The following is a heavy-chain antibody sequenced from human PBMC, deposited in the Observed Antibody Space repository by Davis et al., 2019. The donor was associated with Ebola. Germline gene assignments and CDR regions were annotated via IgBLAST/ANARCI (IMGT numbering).Heavy chain of an antibody. D-gene: IGHD3-22*01. J-gene: IGHJ4*02. CDR3: ARHHYDSSGSYYFHF. V-gene: IGHV3-20*04. Sequence: GGSLRLSCAASGFTFDTYGVSWVRQAPGKGLEWVSGINWNGGSTYYADSVQGRFTISRDNAKKSLYLQMNSLRADDTAFYYCARHHYDSSGSYYFHFWGQGTLVTVSS. CDR2: INWNGGST. CDR1: GFTFDTYG.